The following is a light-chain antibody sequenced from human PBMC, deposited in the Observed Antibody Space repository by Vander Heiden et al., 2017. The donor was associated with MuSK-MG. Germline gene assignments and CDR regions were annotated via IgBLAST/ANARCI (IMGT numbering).Light chain of an antibody. J-gene: IGKJ5*01. CDR1: ESITSSY. CDR2: GTS. CDR3: QQYGSPHT. V-gene: IGKV3-20*01. Sequence: EIVLTQSPGTLSLSTGERATLSCRASESITSSYLAWYQQKPGQAPRLLIYGTSGRATGTPDRFSGSGSGTDFTLTISRLEPEDFAVYYCQQYGSPHTFGQGTRLEIK.